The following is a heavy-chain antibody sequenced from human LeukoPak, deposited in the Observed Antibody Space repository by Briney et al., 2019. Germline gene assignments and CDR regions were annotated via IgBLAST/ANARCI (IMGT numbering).Heavy chain of an antibody. CDR2: IYHSGST. V-gene: IGHV4-38-2*01. J-gene: IGHJ6*03. CDR3: ARGPPYYDFWSGYSPNYYYYYMDV. Sequence: PSETPSLTCAVSGYSISSGYYWGWIRQPPGKGLEWIGSIYHSGSTYYNPSLKSRVTISVDTSKNQFSLKLSSVTAADTAVYYCARGPPYYDFWSGYSPNYYYYYMDVWGKGTTVTVSS. D-gene: IGHD3-3*01. CDR1: GYSISSGYY.